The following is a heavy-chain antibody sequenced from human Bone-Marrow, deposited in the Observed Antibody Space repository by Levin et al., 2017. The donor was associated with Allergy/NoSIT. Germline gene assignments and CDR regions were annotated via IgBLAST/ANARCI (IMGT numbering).Heavy chain of an antibody. CDR1: GFTFRSHS. J-gene: IGHJ3*01. Sequence: GGSLRLSCAASGFTFRSHSMNWVRQAPGKGLEWVSYISTSSGTIYYAESVKGRFTISRDNAKNSLNLQVSSLRAEDTAVYHCVRGIIGDVRVAHKEAFDVWGQGTMVTVSS. CDR3: VRGIIGDVRVAHKEAFDV. D-gene: IGHD2/OR15-2a*01. CDR2: ISTSSGTI. V-gene: IGHV3-48*04.